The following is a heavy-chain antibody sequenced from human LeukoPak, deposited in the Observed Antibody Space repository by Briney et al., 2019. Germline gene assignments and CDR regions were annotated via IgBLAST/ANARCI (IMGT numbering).Heavy chain of an antibody. D-gene: IGHD3-22*01. J-gene: IGHJ4*02. V-gene: IGHV1-18*01. CDR1: GYTFTSYG. Sequence: GASVKVSCKASGYTFTSYGISWVRQAPGQGLEWMGWISAYNGNTNYAQKLQGRVTMTTDTSTSTAYMELRSLRSDDTAVHYCAREADSSGYSYFDYWGQGTLVTVSS. CDR3: AREADSSGYSYFDY. CDR2: ISAYNGNT.